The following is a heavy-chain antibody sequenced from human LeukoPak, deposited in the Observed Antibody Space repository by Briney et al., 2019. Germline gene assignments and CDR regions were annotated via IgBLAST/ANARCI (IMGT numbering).Heavy chain of an antibody. CDR2: IKSKTDGGTT. CDR3: TTDLTLGTYYYYGMDV. V-gene: IGHV3-15*01. D-gene: IGHD6-13*01. Sequence: PGGSLRLSCAASGFTFSNYEMSWVRQAPGKGLEWVGRIKSKTDGGTTDYAAPVKGRFTISRDDSKNTLYLQMNSLKTEDTAVYYCTTDLTLGTYYYYGMDVWGKGTTVTVSS. CDR1: GFTFSNYE. J-gene: IGHJ6*04.